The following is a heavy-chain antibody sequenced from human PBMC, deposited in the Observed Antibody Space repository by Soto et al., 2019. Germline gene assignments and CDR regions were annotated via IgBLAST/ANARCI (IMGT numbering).Heavy chain of an antibody. CDR1: GGSLSSYS. Sequence: PSETLSLTCTVSGGSLSSYSWSWIRQPPGKGLEWIGYIYHSGSTYYNPSLKSRVTISVDTSKNHFSLKLSSVTAADTAVYYCATQEVGGSYVYTFDPWGQGTLVTVSS. V-gene: IGHV4-59*04. CDR3: ATQEVGGSYVYTFDP. CDR2: IYHSGST. D-gene: IGHD1-26*01. J-gene: IGHJ5*02.